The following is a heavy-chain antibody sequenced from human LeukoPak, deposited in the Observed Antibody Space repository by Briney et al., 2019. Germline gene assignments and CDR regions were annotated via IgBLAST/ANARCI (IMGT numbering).Heavy chain of an antibody. CDR2: IRSCCDLI. V-gene: IGHV3-48*01. Sequence: GGSLRLSYTASSRFNLSTSDMGWVRPAPGKGLEWISYIRSCCDLIYYAESVKGRFSISRDNGKDSLFLQMNRMRAEDTAVYYCARVVPVHEYYNSYMDVWGKGTMVTVSS. CDR1: RFNLSTSD. J-gene: IGHJ6*03. CDR3: ARVVPVHEYYNSYMDV. D-gene: IGHD1-1*01.